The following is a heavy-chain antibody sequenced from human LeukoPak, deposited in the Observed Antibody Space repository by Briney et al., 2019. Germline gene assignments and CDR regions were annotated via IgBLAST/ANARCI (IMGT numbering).Heavy chain of an antibody. J-gene: IGHJ4*02. V-gene: IGHV4-39*01. D-gene: IGHD2-15*01. CDR3: ARLGHCSGGICYSGLGGTFDY. CDR2: IYYSGST. CDR1: GGSISSSSYY. Sequence: PSETLSLTCTVSGGSISSSSYYWGWIRQPPGKGLEWIGSIYYSGSTYYNPSLKSRVTISVDTSKNQFSLKLSSVTAADTAVYYCARLGHCSGGICYSGLGGTFDYWGQGTLVTVSS.